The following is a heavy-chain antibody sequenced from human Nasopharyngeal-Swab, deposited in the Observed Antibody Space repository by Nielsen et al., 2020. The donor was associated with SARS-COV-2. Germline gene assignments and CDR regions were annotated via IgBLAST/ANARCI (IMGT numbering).Heavy chain of an antibody. V-gene: IGHV3-23*03. CDR3: AKEGFSSGWYSGGYFDL. D-gene: IGHD6-19*01. CDR2: IYSGGSST. Sequence: GESLKISCAASGFTFSSYAMSWVRQGPGKGLEWVSVIYSGGSSTYYADSVKGRFTISRDNSKNTLYLQMNSLRAEDTAVYYCAKEGFSSGWYSGGYFDLWGRGTLVTVSS. J-gene: IGHJ2*01. CDR1: GFTFSSYA.